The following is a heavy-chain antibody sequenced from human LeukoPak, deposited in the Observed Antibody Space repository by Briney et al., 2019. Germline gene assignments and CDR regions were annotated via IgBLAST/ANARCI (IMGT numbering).Heavy chain of an antibody. D-gene: IGHD2-15*01. CDR3: ARGDSEILPLTFDP. V-gene: IGHV3-20*04. Sequence: GGSLRLSCAASGFTFDDYGMSWVRQAPGKGLEWVSGINWNGGSTGYADSVKGRFTISRDNTKNSLYLQMNSLGAEDTALYYCARGDSEILPLTFDPWGQGTLVTVSS. J-gene: IGHJ5*02. CDR2: INWNGGST. CDR1: GFTFDDYG.